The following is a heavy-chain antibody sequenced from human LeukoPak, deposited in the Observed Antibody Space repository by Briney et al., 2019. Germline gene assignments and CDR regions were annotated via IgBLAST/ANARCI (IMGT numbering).Heavy chain of an antibody. D-gene: IGHD3-22*01. Sequence: GGSLRLSCAASGFTFSSYNMNWVRQAPGKGLEWVSYISSSSSSIFYADSVKGRFTISRDNARNSLYLRMNSLRAEDTAVYYCARVTYDSSGLHIDYWGQGTLVTISS. V-gene: IGHV3-48*01. CDR1: GFTFSSYN. J-gene: IGHJ4*02. CDR2: ISSSSSSI. CDR3: ARVTYDSSGLHIDY.